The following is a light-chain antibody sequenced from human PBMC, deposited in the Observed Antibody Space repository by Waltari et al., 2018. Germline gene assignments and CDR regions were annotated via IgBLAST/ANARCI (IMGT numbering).Light chain of an antibody. J-gene: IGLJ1*01. CDR2: DVS. CDR3: SSYTTSNTLV. Sequence: QSALTQPASVSGSPGQSITISCTGTSSDVGGYKYVSWYQQHPGKAPKRRIYDVSNRPSGVSNRFSGSKSGNTASLTISGLQAEDEADYYCSSYTTSNTLVFGTGTNVIV. CDR1: SSDVGGYKY. V-gene: IGLV2-14*03.